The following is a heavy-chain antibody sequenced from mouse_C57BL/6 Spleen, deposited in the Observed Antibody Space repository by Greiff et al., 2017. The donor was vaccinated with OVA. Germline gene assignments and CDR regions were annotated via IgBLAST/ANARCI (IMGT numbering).Heavy chain of an antibody. CDR2: IWSGGRT. CDR1: GFSLTSYG. J-gene: IGHJ4*01. CDR3: ARKRPYYYGAMDY. D-gene: IGHD1-1*01. V-gene: IGHV2-2*01. Sequence: QVQLQQSGPGLVQPSQSLSITCTVSGFSLTSYGVHWVRQSPGKGLEWLGVIWSGGRTDYNAAFIARLSISKDNSKSQVFFKMNSLQADDTAIYYCARKRPYYYGAMDYWGQGTSVTVSS.